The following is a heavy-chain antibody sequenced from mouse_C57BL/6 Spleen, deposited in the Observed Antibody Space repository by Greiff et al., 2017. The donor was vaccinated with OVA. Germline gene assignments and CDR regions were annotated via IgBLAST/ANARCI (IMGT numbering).Heavy chain of an antibody. CDR3: AREGVIAMDY. J-gene: IGHJ4*01. CDR2: IYPSDSET. Sequence: QVQLQQPGAELVRPGSSVKLSCKASGHTFTSYWMDWVKQRPGQGLEWIGNIYPSDSETHYNQKFKDKATLTVDKSSSTAYMQLSSLTSEDSAVYYCAREGVIAMDYWGQGTSVTVSS. V-gene: IGHV1-61*01. CDR1: GHTFTSYW.